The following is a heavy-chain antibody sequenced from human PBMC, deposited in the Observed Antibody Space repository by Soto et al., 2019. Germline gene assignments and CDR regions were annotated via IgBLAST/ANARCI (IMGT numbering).Heavy chain of an antibody. J-gene: IGHJ4*02. Sequence: QLQLQESGPGLVKPSETLSLTCTVSGGSISTRSSYWGWIRQPPGKGLEWIGNIYYIGNTYCNPSLKSRVAISIDSLKTRFSLNLNSVTTADTAVYYCGAQDYVAKGYHFETWGLGTMVTVSS. CDR2: IYYIGNT. D-gene: IGHD4-17*01. CDR1: GGSISTRSSY. V-gene: IGHV4-39*02. CDR3: GAQDYVAKGYHFET.